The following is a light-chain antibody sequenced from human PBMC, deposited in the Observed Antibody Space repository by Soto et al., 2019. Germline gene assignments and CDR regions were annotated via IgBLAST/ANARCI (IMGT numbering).Light chain of an antibody. V-gene: IGKV3-20*01. J-gene: IGKJ2*01. Sequence: EVVLTQSPGTLSLSPGERATLSCRASQSVSNNYLAWYQQKPGQSPKLLIFDRATGIPDRFSGSGSGTDFTLTISSLEPEDFAVYYCQQYGSSPPYTFGQGTKLEIK. CDR3: QQYGSSPPYT. CDR1: QSVSNNY.